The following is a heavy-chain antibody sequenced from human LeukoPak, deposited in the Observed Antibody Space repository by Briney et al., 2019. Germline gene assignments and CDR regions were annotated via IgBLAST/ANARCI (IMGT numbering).Heavy chain of an antibody. J-gene: IGHJ4*02. CDR2: IFYSGST. Sequence: SETLSLTCTVSGGSISSSTYYWGWIRQPPGKGLEWIGSIFYSGSTNYNPSLKSRVTISVDTSKNQFSLKLSSVTAADTAVYYCASTPRTVTGEAVDYWGQGTLVTVSS. CDR3: ASTPRTVTGEAVDY. D-gene: IGHD7-27*01. CDR1: GGSISSSTYY. V-gene: IGHV4-39*07.